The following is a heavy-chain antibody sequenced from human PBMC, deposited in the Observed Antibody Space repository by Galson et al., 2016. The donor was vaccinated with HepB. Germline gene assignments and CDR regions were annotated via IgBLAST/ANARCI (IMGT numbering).Heavy chain of an antibody. D-gene: IGHD2-15*01. CDR1: GFTFSDYT. J-gene: IGHJ3*02. Sequence: SLRLSCAASGFTFSDYTMNWVRQAPGKGLEWVSTISGTSTYKYYADALKGRFTISRDNAKNSLYLQMNNLRAEDTAVYYCARGRNIGFDARFWTGGSCFGAFDIWGQGTMVTVSS. V-gene: IGHV3-21*01. CDR2: ISGTSTYK. CDR3: ARGRNIGFDARFWTGGSCFGAFDI.